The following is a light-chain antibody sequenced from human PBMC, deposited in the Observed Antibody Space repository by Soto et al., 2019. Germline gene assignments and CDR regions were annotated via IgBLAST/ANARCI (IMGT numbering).Light chain of an antibody. CDR1: QSISSW. Sequence: DIQMTQSPSTLSASVGDRVTITCRASQSISSWLAWYQQKPGKAPKLLIYKASSLESGVPSRFSGSVSGTEFTLTISSLQPDDCATYYCQQSFTFGPGTKVDIK. V-gene: IGKV1-5*03. CDR2: KAS. J-gene: IGKJ3*01. CDR3: QQSFT.